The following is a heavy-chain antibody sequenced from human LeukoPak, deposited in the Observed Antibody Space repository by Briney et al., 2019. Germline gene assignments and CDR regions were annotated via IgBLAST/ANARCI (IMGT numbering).Heavy chain of an antibody. CDR1: GGPISSHY. Sequence: SETLSLTCTVSGGPISSHYWSWIRQPPGEGLEWIGYISYSGRINYNPSLKSQVTLSLDTSKNQFSLTLTSVTAADTAVYYCARRIESLYYFDYWGQGTLVTVSS. D-gene: IGHD2-8*01. CDR2: ISYSGRI. V-gene: IGHV4-59*11. J-gene: IGHJ4*02. CDR3: ARRIESLYYFDY.